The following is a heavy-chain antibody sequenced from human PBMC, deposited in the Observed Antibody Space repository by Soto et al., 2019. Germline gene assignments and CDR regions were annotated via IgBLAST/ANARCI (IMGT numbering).Heavy chain of an antibody. CDR3: ARDSTRDREVVIGAGMDV. V-gene: IGHV4-4*07. CDR1: GGSISSYY. D-gene: IGHD3-22*01. Sequence: PSETLSLTXTVSGGSISSYYWSWIRQPAGKGLEWIGRIYTSGSTNYNPSLKSRVTMSVDTSKNQFSLKLSSVTAADTAVYYCARDSTRDREVVIGAGMDVWGQGTTVTVSS. J-gene: IGHJ6*02. CDR2: IYTSGST.